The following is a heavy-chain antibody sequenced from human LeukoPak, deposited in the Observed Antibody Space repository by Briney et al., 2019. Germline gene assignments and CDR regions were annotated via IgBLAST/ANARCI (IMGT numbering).Heavy chain of an antibody. CDR2: ISGSGANT. CDR1: GFSFNSYA. J-gene: IGHJ4*02. V-gene: IGHV3-23*01. CDR3: AKHLGAHNFDY. Sequence: PGGSLRLSCAASGFSFNSYAMSWVRQAPGKCLEWVSSISGSGANTYYANSVKGRFTVYRDNSKNTLYLQVNNLRVEDTAIYYCAKHLGAHNFDYWGQGTLVTVSS. D-gene: IGHD3-10*01.